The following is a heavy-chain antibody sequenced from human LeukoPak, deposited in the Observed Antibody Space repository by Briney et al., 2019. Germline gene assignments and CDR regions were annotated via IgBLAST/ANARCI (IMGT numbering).Heavy chain of an antibody. D-gene: IGHD3-10*01. V-gene: IGHV4-59*01. CDR1: GGSISSYY. CDR2: IYYSGST. J-gene: IGHJ6*03. Sequence: SETLSLTCTVSGGSISSYYWSWIRQPPGKGLEWIGYIYYSGSTNYNPSLKSRVTISVDTSKNQFSLKLSSVTAADTAVYYCARSYYGSGSPMNYYVDVWGKGTTVTVSS. CDR3: ARSYYGSGSPMNYYVDV.